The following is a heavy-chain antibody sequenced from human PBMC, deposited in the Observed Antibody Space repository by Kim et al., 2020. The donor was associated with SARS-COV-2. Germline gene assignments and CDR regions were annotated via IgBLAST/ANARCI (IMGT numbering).Heavy chain of an antibody. D-gene: IGHD3-10*01. CDR3: ARVRVLLWFGELLHNWFDP. J-gene: IGHJ5*02. CDR1: GGSFSGYY. CDR2: INHSGST. Sequence: SETLSLTCAVYGGSFSGYYWSWIRQPPGKGLEWIGEINHSGSTNYNPSLKSRVTISVDTSKNQFSLKLSSVTAADTAVYYCARVRVLLWFGELLHNWFDPWGQGTLVTVSS. V-gene: IGHV4-34*01.